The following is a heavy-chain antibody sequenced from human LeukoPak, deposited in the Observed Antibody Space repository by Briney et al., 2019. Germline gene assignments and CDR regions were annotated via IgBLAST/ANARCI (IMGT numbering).Heavy chain of an antibody. CDR2: ISYDGNNR. Sequence: PGGSLRLSCAASRFTFSSYGMHWVRQAPGKGLEWVAVISYDGNNRYYADSVKGRFTISRYNSKNTLYLQMNSLRAEDTAVYYCAKVKGEVIGAFDIWGQGIMVTVSS. CDR3: AKVKGEVIGAFDI. CDR1: RFTFSSYG. D-gene: IGHD3-16*01. J-gene: IGHJ3*02. V-gene: IGHV3-30*18.